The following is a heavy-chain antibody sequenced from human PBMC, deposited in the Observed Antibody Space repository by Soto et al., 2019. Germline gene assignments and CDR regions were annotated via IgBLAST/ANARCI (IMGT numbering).Heavy chain of an antibody. Sequence: ASVKVSCKXSGYTFTSYGISWVRQAPGQGLEWMGWISAYNGNTNYAQKLQGRVTMTTDTSTSTAYMELRSLRSDDTAVYYCARVVMITFGGVILNSPDYWGQGTLVTVSS. D-gene: IGHD3-16*01. J-gene: IGHJ4*02. CDR2: ISAYNGNT. CDR3: ARVVMITFGGVILNSPDY. V-gene: IGHV1-18*01. CDR1: GYTFTSYG.